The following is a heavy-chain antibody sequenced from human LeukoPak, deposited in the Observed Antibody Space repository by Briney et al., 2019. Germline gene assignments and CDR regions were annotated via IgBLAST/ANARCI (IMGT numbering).Heavy chain of an antibody. CDR2: FDPEDGET. CDR1: GYTLTELS. CDR3: ATVSYYYDSSGYQGYFQH. J-gene: IGHJ1*01. Sequence: GASVKVSCKVSGYTLTELSIHWVRQAHGKVLEWMGGFDPEDGETIYAQRFQGRVTMTEDTSTDTAYMELSSLRSEDAAVYYCATVSYYYDSSGYQGYFQHWGQGTLVTVSS. V-gene: IGHV1-24*01. D-gene: IGHD3-22*01.